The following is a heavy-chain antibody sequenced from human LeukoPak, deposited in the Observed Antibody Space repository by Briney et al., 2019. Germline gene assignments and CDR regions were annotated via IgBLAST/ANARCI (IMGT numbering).Heavy chain of an antibody. D-gene: IGHD2-2*01. CDR2: ISYDGSNK. CDR1: GFTFSSYA. CDR3: ARDIADIVVVPAAATKYYYYGMDV. J-gene: IGHJ6*02. Sequence: PGGSLRLSCAASGFTFSSYAMHWVRQAPGKGLEWVAVISYDGSNKYYADSVKGRFTISRDNSKNTLYLQMNSLRAEDTAVYYCARDIADIVVVPAAATKYYYYGMDVWGQGTTVTVSS. V-gene: IGHV3-30-3*01.